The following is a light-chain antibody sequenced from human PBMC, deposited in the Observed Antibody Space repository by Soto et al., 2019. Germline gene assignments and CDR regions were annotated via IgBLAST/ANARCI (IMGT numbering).Light chain of an antibody. CDR2: DAS. CDR3: LQYGSSPWT. J-gene: IGKJ1*01. CDR1: QSVSSY. V-gene: IGKV3-20*01. Sequence: EIVLTQSPATLSFSPGERATLSWRASQSVSSYLAWYQQKPGQAPRLLIYDASNRATGIPVRFSGSGSETDFTLTITRLEPEDFAVYYCLQYGSSPWTFGQGTKV.